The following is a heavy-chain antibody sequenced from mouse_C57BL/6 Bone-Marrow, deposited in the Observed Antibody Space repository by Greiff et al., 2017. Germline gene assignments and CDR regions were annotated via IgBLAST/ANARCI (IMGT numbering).Heavy chain of an antibody. CDR2: IDPSDSYT. CDR1: GYTFTSYW. CDR3: AEGRY. Sequence: QVQLKQSGAELVKPGASVKLSCKASGYTFTSYWMQWVKQRPGQGLEWIGEIDPSDSYTNYNQKFKGKATLTVDTSSSTAYMQLSSLTSEDSAVYYCAEGRYWGQGTTLTVSS. D-gene: IGHD3-3*01. V-gene: IGHV1-50*01. J-gene: IGHJ2*01.